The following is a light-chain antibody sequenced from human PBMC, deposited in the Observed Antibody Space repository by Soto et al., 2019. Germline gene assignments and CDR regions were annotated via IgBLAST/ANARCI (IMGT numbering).Light chain of an antibody. CDR2: DAS. CDR3: QQAFSNFVS. J-gene: IGKJ4*01. CDR1: QTIATY. V-gene: IGKV1-39*01. Sequence: DIQMTQSPSSLSASIGDRVTITCRSSQTIATYLHWFQLKPGEAPNLLIYDASSLQSGVPSRFSGSGSGTDFTLTITNLQPEDFGAYYCQQAFSNFVSFGGGTKVDIK.